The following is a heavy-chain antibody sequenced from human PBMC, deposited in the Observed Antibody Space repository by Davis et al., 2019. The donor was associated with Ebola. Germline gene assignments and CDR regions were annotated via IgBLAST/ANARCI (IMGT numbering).Heavy chain of an antibody. CDR3: AISAYYYYYGMDV. CDR2: ICAYNGNT. CDR1: GYTFTSYG. Sequence: ASVTVSCKASGYTFTSYGISWLRQAPGQGLEWMGWICAYNGNTNYAQKLQGRVTMTTDTSTSTAYMELSSLRSEDTAVYYCAISAYYYYYGMDVWGQGTTVTVSS. J-gene: IGHJ6*02. V-gene: IGHV1-18*01.